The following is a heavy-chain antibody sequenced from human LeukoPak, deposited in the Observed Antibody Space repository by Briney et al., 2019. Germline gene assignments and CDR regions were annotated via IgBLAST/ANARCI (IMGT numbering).Heavy chain of an antibody. CDR2: ISVYNGNT. Sequence: ASVKVSCKASGGTFSSYAISWVRQAPGQGLEWMGWISVYNGNTRNTQKLQGRVTMTTDTSTSTAYMELRSLRSDDTAVYYCARDRGYSFGYVYYYMDVWGKGTTVTVSS. D-gene: IGHD5-18*01. V-gene: IGHV1-18*01. CDR3: ARDRGYSFGYVYYYMDV. J-gene: IGHJ6*03. CDR1: GGTFSSYA.